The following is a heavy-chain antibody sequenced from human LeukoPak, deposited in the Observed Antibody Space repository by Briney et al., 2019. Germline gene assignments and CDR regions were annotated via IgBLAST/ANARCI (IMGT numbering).Heavy chain of an antibody. Sequence: GGSLRLSCAASGFTFSSYAMSWVRQAPGKGLEWVSAISGSGGSTYYADSVKGRFTISRDNSKNTLYLQMNSLRAEDTAVYYCAKDHYGDPHPADALDIWGQGTMVTVSS. J-gene: IGHJ3*02. CDR3: AKDHYGDPHPADALDI. CDR1: GFTFSSYA. CDR2: ISGSGGST. V-gene: IGHV3-23*01. D-gene: IGHD4-17*01.